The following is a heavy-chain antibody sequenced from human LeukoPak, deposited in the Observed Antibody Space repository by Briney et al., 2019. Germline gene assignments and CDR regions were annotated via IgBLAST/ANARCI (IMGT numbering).Heavy chain of an antibody. Sequence: GGSLRLSCAASGFTLSSYWMSWVRQAPGKGLEWVANIKQDGSEKYYVDSVKGRFTISRDNAKNSLYLQMNSLRAEDTAVYYCARADCSSTSCFQFDYWGQGTLVTVSS. D-gene: IGHD2-2*01. CDR3: ARADCSSTSCFQFDY. CDR2: IKQDGSEK. CDR1: GFTLSSYW. V-gene: IGHV3-7*03. J-gene: IGHJ4*02.